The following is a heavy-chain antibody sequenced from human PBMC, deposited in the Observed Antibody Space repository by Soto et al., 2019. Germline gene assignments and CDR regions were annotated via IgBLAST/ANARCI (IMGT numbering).Heavy chain of an antibody. V-gene: IGHV4-59*01. CDR1: GGSISSYY. D-gene: IGHD3-22*01. CDR2: IYYSGST. Sequence: SETLSLTCTVSGGSISSYYWSWIRQPPGKGLEWIGYIYYSGSTNYNPSLKSRVTISVDTSKNQFSLKLSSVTAADTAVYYCAGFTYYYDSSRGLGDYFDYWGQGTLVTVSS. CDR3: AGFTYYYDSSRGLGDYFDY. J-gene: IGHJ4*02.